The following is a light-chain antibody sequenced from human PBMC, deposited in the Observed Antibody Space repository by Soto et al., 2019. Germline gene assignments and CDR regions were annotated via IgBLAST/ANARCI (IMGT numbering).Light chain of an antibody. V-gene: IGLV2-11*01. Sequence: QSALTQPRSVSGSPGQSVTISCTGTSSDVGAYNFVSWYQQHPGKAPKLMIYDVSKRPSGVPDRFSGSKSGNTASLTISGLQAEHGADYYCCSYAGSYTWVFGTGTKVTVL. CDR2: DVS. CDR3: CSYAGSYTWV. CDR1: SSDVGAYNF. J-gene: IGLJ1*01.